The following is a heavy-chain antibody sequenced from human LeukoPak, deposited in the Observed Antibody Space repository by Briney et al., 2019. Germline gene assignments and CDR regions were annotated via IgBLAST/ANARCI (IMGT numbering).Heavy chain of an antibody. CDR3: ARDPGATTVVSHRPQPPYYFDY. J-gene: IGHJ4*02. D-gene: IGHD4-23*01. V-gene: IGHV3-33*01. CDR1: GFTFSSYG. Sequence: GGSLRLSCAASGFTFSSYGMHWVRQAPGKGLEWVAIIWYDGSNKNYADSVKGRFTISRDNSKNTLYMQMNSLRAEDTAVYYCARDPGATTVVSHRPQPPYYFDYWGQGTLVTVSS. CDR2: IWYDGSNK.